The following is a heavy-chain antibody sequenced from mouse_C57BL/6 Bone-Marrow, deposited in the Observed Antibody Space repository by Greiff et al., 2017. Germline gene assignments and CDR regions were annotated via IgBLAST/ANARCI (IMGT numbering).Heavy chain of an antibody. CDR3: ARVGMVTTWYFDV. D-gene: IGHD2-2*01. V-gene: IGHV1-19*01. CDR2: INPYNGGT. J-gene: IGHJ1*03. Sequence: VQLQQSGPVLVKPGASVKMSCKASGYTFTDYYMNWVKQSHGKSLEWIGVINPYNGGTSYNQKFKGKATLTVDKSSSTAYMELNSLTSEDSAVYYGARVGMVTTWYFDVWGTGTTVTVSS. CDR1: GYTFTDYY.